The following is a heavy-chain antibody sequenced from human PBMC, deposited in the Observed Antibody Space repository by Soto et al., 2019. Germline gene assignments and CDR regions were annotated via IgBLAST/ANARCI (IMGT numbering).Heavy chain of an antibody. J-gene: IGHJ3*02. CDR2: ISAYNGNT. Sequence: ASVKVSCKASGYTFTSYGISWVRQAPGQGLEWMGWISAYNGNTNYAQKLQGRVTMTTDTSTSTAYMELRSLRSDDTAVYYCARVHYPMDIVATIRVFDIWGQGSLVT. CDR3: ARVHYPMDIVATIRVFDI. CDR1: GYTFTSYG. V-gene: IGHV1-18*01. D-gene: IGHD5-12*01.